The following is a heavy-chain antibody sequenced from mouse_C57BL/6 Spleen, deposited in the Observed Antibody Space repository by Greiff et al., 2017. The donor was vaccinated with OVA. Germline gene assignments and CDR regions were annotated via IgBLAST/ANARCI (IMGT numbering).Heavy chain of an antibody. CDR2: ISYDGSN. Sequence: ESGPGLVKPSQSLSLTCSVTGYSITSGYYWYWIRQFPGNKLEWMGYISYDGSNNYNPSLKNRITITRDTSKNQFFLKLNSVTTEDTAAYYCASLGDGYPFDYWGQGTTLTVSS. V-gene: IGHV3-6*01. D-gene: IGHD2-3*01. CDR3: ASLGDGYPFDY. J-gene: IGHJ2*01. CDR1: GYSITSGYY.